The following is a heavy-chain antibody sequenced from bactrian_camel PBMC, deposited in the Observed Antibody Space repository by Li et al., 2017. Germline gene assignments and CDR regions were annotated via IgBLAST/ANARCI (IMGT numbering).Heavy chain of an antibody. CDR3: AAGKYGTWARPCDYTY. CDR1: GLADHIGYC. J-gene: IGHJ4*01. CDR2: IASDGSI. D-gene: IGHD4*01. Sequence: HVQLVESGGGSAQAGDSLTLSCAASGLADHIGYCMGWFRRPPGKNLEGVAAIASDGSINYLDSVKGRFTISKDTSKNILYLQMNGLKPEDAAMYYCAAGKYGTWARPCDYTYWGQGTQVTVS. V-gene: IGHV3S55*01.